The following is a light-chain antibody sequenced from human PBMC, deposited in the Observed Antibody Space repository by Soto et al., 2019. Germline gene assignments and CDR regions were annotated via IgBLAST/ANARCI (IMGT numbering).Light chain of an antibody. J-gene: IGKJ4*01. V-gene: IGKV1-39*01. Sequence: DIQMTQSPSSLSASVGDRVTITCRASQSITNFLNWYQQKPGKAPQLLIYAASSLQSGGPARFSGGGSGTDFTLTISSLQPEDFATYYCQQSYSSPLTFGGGTKVEIK. CDR3: QQSYSSPLT. CDR2: AAS. CDR1: QSITNF.